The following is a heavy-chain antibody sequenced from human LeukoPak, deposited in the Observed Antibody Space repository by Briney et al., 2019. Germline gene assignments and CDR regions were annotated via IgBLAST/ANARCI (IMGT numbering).Heavy chain of an antibody. Sequence: GGSLRLSCAASGFSFNSYNMNWIRQAPGKGLEWVSYISHSSTAIYYADSVKGRFTVSRDNAKNSLYLQMNSLRAEDTALYYCAKGGIAVAGTKFDSWGQGTLVTVSS. J-gene: IGHJ4*02. CDR3: AKGGIAVAGTKFDS. CDR2: ISHSSTAI. D-gene: IGHD6-19*01. V-gene: IGHV3-48*04. CDR1: GFSFNSYN.